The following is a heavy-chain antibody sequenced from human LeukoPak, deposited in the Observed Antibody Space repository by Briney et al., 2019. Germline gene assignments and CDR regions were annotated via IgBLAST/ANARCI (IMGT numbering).Heavy chain of an antibody. CDR3: ARCVTGWPNWFAP. Sequence: GGSLRLSCAASGFTFSSYAMSWVRQAPGKGLEWVATIHYIRDGPYYADSVGGRFTISRDDSKNTVYLQMNSLRVEDTAVYYCARCVTGWPNWFAPWGQGTLVTVSS. CDR2: IHYIRDGP. D-gene: IGHD6-19*01. J-gene: IGHJ5*02. V-gene: IGHV3-23*01. CDR1: GFTFSSYA.